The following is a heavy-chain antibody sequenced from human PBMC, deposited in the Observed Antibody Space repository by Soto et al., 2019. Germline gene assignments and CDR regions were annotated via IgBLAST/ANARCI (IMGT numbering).Heavy chain of an antibody. CDR3: AKNTSGWGQVFYYMDV. CDR2: ISGSSATT. Sequence: EVQLLESGGGLVQPGGSLRLSCAGSGFPFSNYAMSWVRQAPGKGLEWVSAISGSSATTYYADSVKGRFTIFRDNSKNTLYLQMNSLRAEDTAIYYCAKNTSGWGQVFYYMDVWGKGTTVTVSS. D-gene: IGHD6-19*01. CDR1: GFPFSNYA. J-gene: IGHJ6*03. V-gene: IGHV3-23*01.